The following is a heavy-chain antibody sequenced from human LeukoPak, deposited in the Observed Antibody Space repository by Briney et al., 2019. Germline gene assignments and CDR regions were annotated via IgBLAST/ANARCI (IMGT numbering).Heavy chain of an antibody. D-gene: IGHD6-19*01. J-gene: IGHJ4*02. Sequence: SGGSLRLSCAASGFTFSDYYMSWIRQAPGKGLEWVSYISSSGSTIYYADPVKGRFTISRDNAKNSLYLQMNSLRAEDTAVYYCARDSVAGAVTYWGQGTLVTVSS. CDR1: GFTFSDYY. CDR2: ISSSGSTI. V-gene: IGHV3-11*01. CDR3: ARDSVAGAVTY.